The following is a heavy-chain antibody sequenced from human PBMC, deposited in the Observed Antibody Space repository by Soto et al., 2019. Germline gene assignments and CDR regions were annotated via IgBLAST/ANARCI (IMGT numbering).Heavy chain of an antibody. V-gene: IGHV3-33*01. CDR1: GFTFSSYG. CDR3: ARDVSTVTMLF. J-gene: IGHJ4*02. Sequence: QVQLVESGGGVVQPGRSLRLSCAASGFTFSSYGMHWVRQAPGKGLEWVAVIWYDGSNKYYADSVKGRFTISRDNSKNTLYLQMNSLRAEDTAVYYCARDVSTVTMLFWGQGTLVTVSS. CDR2: IWYDGSNK. D-gene: IGHD4-17*01.